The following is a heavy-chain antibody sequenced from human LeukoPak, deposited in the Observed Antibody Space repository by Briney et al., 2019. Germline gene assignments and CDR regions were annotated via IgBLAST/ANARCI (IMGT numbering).Heavy chain of an antibody. CDR3: VRSKSGTYGWFDP. D-gene: IGHD4-17*01. V-gene: IGHV4-61*01. Sequence: SETLFLTCTVSGGSISSSSYYWSWIRQPPGKGLEWIGFMYYTGDTKYNPSLRSRLTISLDTSKNQFSLKVSSATAADTAVYYCVRSKSGTYGWFDPWGQGTLVTVSA. CDR1: GGSISSSSYY. CDR2: MYYTGDT. J-gene: IGHJ5*02.